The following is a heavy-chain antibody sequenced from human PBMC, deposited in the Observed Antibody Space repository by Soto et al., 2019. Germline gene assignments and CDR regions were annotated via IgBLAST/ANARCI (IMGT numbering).Heavy chain of an antibody. CDR1: GDSMTKYY. J-gene: IGHJ4*02. V-gene: IGHV4-4*07. CDR3: ARTVGAAYYFDF. CDR2: IYTSGST. D-gene: IGHD1-26*01. Sequence: QVQLQESGPGLVKPSETLSLTCTVSGDSMTKYYWSWIRQPAGKGLEWIGRIYTSGSTNYNHSLKGRVNMSIDTSNNHFSLKLKSVTAADTAVYYCARTVGAAYYFDFWGQGALVTVSS.